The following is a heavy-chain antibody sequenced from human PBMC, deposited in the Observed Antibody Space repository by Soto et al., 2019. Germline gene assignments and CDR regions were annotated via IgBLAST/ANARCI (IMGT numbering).Heavy chain of an antibody. CDR3: ARGPHERFWVVFYSYYYDMDV. V-gene: IGHV4-34*02. CDR1: GESISGYW. D-gene: IGHD2-8*01. Sequence: QVQLQQWGAGLLKSSETLSLTCAVYGESISGYWWSWIRQPPGKGLEWIGEISHGGTTNYNPSLNSRIIISVDTSHHQLSLKLNSLNAADTAVYYCARGPHERFWVVFYSYYYDMDVWDEGTTVTVSS. CDR2: ISHGGTT. J-gene: IGHJ6*03.